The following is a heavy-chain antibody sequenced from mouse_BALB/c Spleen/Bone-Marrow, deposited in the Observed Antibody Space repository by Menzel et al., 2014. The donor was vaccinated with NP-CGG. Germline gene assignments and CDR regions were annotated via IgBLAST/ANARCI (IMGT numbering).Heavy chain of an antibody. Sequence: EVKVEEPGGGLVKPGGSLKLSCAASGFTFSSYGMSWVRQTPEKRLEWVATISGGGSYTYYPDSVKGRFTISRDNAKNNLYLQMSSLRSEDTALYYCARQYGSSYFDYWGQGTTLTVSS. CDR1: GFTFSSYG. CDR2: ISGGGSYT. V-gene: IGHV5-9-2*01. CDR3: ARQYGSSYFDY. D-gene: IGHD1-1*01. J-gene: IGHJ2*01.